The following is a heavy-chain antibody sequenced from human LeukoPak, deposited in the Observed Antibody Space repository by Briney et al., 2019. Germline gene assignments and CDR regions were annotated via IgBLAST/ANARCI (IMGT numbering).Heavy chain of an antibody. Sequence: ASVKVSCKASGGTFSSYAISWVRQAPGQGLEWMVGIIPIFGTANYAQKFQGRVTITADKSTSTAYMELSSLRSEDTAVYYCARGMGIYDYVWGSYRLDYWGQGTLVTVSS. V-gene: IGHV1-69*06. D-gene: IGHD3-16*02. J-gene: IGHJ4*02. CDR1: GGTFSSYA. CDR3: ARGMGIYDYVWGSYRLDY. CDR2: IIPIFGTA.